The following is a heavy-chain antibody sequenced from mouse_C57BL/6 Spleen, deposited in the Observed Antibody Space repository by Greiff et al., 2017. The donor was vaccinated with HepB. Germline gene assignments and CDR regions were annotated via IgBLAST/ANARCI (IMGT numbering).Heavy chain of an antibody. D-gene: IGHD4-1*01. CDR1: GYTFTDYY. V-gene: IGHV1-26*01. J-gene: IGHJ2*01. CDR2: INPNNGGT. CDR3: ARGWDPDYFDY. Sequence: EVQLQQSGPELVKPGASVKISCKASGYTFTDYYMNWVKQSHGKSLEWIGDINPNNGGTSYNQKFKGKATLTVDKYSSTAYMEPRSLTSEDSAVYYCARGWDPDYFDYWGQGTTLTVSS.